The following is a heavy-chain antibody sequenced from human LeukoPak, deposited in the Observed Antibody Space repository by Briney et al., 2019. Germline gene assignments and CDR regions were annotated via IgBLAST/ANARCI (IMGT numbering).Heavy chain of an antibody. Sequence: GSLRLSCAVFGITLSNYGMSWVRQAPGKGLEWVAGISDSGGSTKYADSVKGRFTISRDNPKNTLFLQMNSLRAEDTAVYFCAKRGVVIRVVLVGFHKEAYYFESWGQGALVTVSS. CDR3: AKRGVVIRVVLVGFHKEAYYFES. CDR1: GITLSNYG. V-gene: IGHV3-23*01. J-gene: IGHJ4*02. CDR2: ISDSGGST. D-gene: IGHD3/OR15-3a*01.